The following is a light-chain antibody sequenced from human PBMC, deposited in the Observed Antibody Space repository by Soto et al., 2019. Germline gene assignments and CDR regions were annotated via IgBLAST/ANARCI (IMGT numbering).Light chain of an antibody. Sequence: EIVMTQSPGTLSVSPGERATLSCRASQSISSNLAWYQQKPCQAPSLLMYGAATMASGIPARFSGSGSGTEFTPTISSLQSEDFAVYYCQQYNTWQVTFGGGTKVQIK. CDR2: GAA. V-gene: IGKV3-15*01. CDR3: QQYNTWQVT. CDR1: QSISSN. J-gene: IGKJ4*01.